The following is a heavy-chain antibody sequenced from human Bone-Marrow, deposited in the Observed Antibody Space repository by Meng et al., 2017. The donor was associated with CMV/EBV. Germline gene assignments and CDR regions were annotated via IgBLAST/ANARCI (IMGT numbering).Heavy chain of an antibody. J-gene: IGHJ4*02. CDR1: GGTLSSSP. D-gene: IGHD3-3*01. Sequence: ACKAAGGTLSSSPVSWVRQAPGHGLEGMGGIIPVSGAATYAQKFRGRVTITMDESRSTAYMELTSLGSDDTAVFYCARLNSFGVVIIWGQGTLVTVSS. V-gene: IGHV1-69*05. CDR3: ARLNSFGVVII. CDR2: IIPVSGAA.